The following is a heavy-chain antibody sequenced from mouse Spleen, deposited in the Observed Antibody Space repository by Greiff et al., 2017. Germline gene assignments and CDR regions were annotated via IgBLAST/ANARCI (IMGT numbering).Heavy chain of an antibody. CDR3: TRGNYRGAWFAY. D-gene: IGHD2-12*01. CDR2: IRLKSNNYAT. J-gene: IGHJ3*01. V-gene: IGHV6-6*02. CDR1: GFTFSNYW. Sequence: EVMLVESGGGLVQPGGSMKLSCVASGFTFSNYWMNWVRQSPEKGLEWVAEIRLKSNNYATHYAESVKGRFTISRDDSKSSVYLQMNNLRAEDTGIYYCTRGNYRGAWFAYWGQGTLVTVSA.